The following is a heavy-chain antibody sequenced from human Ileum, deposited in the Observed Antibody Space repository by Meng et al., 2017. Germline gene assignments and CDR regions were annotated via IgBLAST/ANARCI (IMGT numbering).Heavy chain of an antibody. V-gene: IGHV1-58*01. D-gene: IGHD3-22*01. CDR2: IVVGSGNT. CDR3: AAETKIVVAPMVG. Sequence: SVKVSCKASGFTFTSSAVQWVRQARGQRLEWIGWIVVGSGNTNYAQKFQERVTITRDMSTSTAYMELSSLRSEDTAVYYCAAETKIVVAPMVGWGQGTLVTVSS. CDR1: GFTFTSSA. J-gene: IGHJ4*02.